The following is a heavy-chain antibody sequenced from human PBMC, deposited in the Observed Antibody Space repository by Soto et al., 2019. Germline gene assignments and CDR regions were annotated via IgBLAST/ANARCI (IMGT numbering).Heavy chain of an antibody. Sequence: PGGSLRRSCAASGFTFSSYEMNWVRQAPGKGLGWVGVIRIKAYGETTDYAASVKGRFTILRGNSKSIAYLQLNSLQSDDTGVYYCTRYTYTSRYSYFGMDVWGHGTTVTVSS. D-gene: IGHD2-2*01. CDR2: IRIKAYGETT. J-gene: IGHJ6*02. CDR3: TRYTYTSRYSYFGMDV. V-gene: IGHV3-49*04. CDR1: GFTFSSYE.